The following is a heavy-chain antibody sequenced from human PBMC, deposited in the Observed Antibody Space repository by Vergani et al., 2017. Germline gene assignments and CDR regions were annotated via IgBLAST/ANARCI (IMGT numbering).Heavy chain of an antibody. V-gene: IGHV4-59*11. CDR2: VLYSGTT. D-gene: IGHD1-26*01. J-gene: IGHJ6*02. CDR3: ARAVRGSPYYYGVDV. CDR1: GDSIGNHY. Sequence: QVQLQQWGAGLLKPSETLSLTCSVSGDSIGNHYWTWIRQPPGKTLEWIGYVLYSGTTSYNPSLKSRVTISLDTSKNQFSLELNSMTAADTAVFYCARAVRGSPYYYGVDVWGQGTTVTVSS.